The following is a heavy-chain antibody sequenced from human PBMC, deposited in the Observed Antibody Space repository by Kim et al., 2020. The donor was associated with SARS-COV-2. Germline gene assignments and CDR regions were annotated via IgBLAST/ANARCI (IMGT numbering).Heavy chain of an antibody. J-gene: IGHJ2*01. CDR1: GYTFTSYD. CDR2: MNPNSGNT. Sequence: ASVKVSCKASGYTFTSYDINWVRQATGQGLEWMGWMNPNSGNTGYAQKFQGRVTMTRNTSISTAYMELSSLRSEDTAVYYCARGEIAAAGTDWYFDLWGRGTLVTVSS. D-gene: IGHD6-13*01. V-gene: IGHV1-8*01. CDR3: ARGEIAAAGTDWYFDL.